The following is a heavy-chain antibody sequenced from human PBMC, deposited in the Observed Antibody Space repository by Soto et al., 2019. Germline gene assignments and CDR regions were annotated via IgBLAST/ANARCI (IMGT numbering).Heavy chain of an antibody. CDR3: GREEHGGNSKAYYYYGMDV. D-gene: IGHD2-21*02. V-gene: IGHV1-69*04. J-gene: IGHJ6*02. CDR2: IIPILGIA. Sequence: GASVKVSCKASGGTFSSYTISWVRQAPGQVLEWMGRIIPILGIANYAQKFQGRVTITADKSTSTAYMELSSLRSEDTAVYYCGREEHGGNSKAYYYYGMDVWGQGTTVTVSS. CDR1: GGTFSSYT.